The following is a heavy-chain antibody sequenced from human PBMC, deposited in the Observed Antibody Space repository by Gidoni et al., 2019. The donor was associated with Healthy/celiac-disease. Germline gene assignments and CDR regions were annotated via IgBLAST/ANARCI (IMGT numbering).Heavy chain of an antibody. CDR3: ARVRGRGSYYFNWFDP. D-gene: IGHD1-26*01. V-gene: IGHV1-46*01. CDR2: INPSGGST. CDR1: GYTFTSYY. Sequence: QVQLVQSGAEVKKPGASVKVSCKASGYTFTSYYMHWVRQAPGQGLEWMGIINPSGGSTSYAQKFQGRVTMTRDTSTSTVYMELSSLRSEDTAVYYCARVRGRGSYYFNWFDPWGQGTLVTVSS. J-gene: IGHJ5*02.